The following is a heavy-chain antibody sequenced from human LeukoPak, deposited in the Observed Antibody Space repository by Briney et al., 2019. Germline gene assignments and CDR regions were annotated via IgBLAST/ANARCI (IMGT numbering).Heavy chain of an antibody. CDR1: GFTFDDYA. Sequence: PGRSLRLSCAASGFTFDDYAMHWVRQAPGKGLEWVSSISSSSSYIYYADSVKGRFTISRDNSKNTLYLQMNSLRAEDTAVYYCARAKPAAAFDYWGQGTLVTVSS. V-gene: IGHV3-21*01. CDR2: ISSSSSYI. D-gene: IGHD6-13*01. J-gene: IGHJ4*02. CDR3: ARAKPAAAFDY.